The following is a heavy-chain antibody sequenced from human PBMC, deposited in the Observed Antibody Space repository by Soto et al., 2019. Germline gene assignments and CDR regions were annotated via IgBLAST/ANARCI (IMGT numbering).Heavy chain of an antibody. D-gene: IGHD2-2*02. CDR1: GYTFTGYY. J-gene: IGHJ5*02. CDR3: ARPVHTGAKLQFEP. V-gene: IGHV1-2*02. CDR2: INPNSGGT. Sequence: ASVKVSCKASGYTFTGYYMHWVRQAPGQGLEWMGWINPNSGGTNYAQKFQGRVTMTRDTSISTAYMELSRLRSDDTAVYYCARPVHTGAKLQFEPWGQGTLVTVSS.